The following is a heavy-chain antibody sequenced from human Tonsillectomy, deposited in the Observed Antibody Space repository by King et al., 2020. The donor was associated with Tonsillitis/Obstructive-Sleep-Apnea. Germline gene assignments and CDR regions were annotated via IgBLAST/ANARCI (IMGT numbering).Heavy chain of an antibody. CDR3: TTCFVEYCRGGAFYDGLYV. Sequence: VQLVESGGGLVKPGGSLRLSCVASGFAFNKDWMNWVRQAPGKGLEWVGRLKSKTDGGTTDYAAPVKGRFTISRDDSKNTLYLQMNSLKIEDTAVYYCTTCFVEYCRGGAFYDGLYVGGQGPAVTVS. CDR1: GFAFNKDW. J-gene: IGHJ6*02. D-gene: IGHD2-15*01. CDR2: LKSKTDGGTT. V-gene: IGHV3-15*07.